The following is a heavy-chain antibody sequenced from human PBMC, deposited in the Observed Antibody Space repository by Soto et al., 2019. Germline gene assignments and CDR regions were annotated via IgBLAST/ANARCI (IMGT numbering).Heavy chain of an antibody. CDR1: GFTFSSYA. CDR2: IKSKTDGGTT. V-gene: IGHV3-15*01. D-gene: IGHD4-4*01. J-gene: IGHJ4*02. Sequence: GGSLRLSCAVSGFTFSSYAMSWVRQAPGRGLEWVGRIKSKTDGGTTDYAAPVNGRFTISRDDSKNTLYLQMDSLKTEDTGIYYCATYSNSGPFDYWGQGTLVTVSS. CDR3: ATYSNSGPFDY.